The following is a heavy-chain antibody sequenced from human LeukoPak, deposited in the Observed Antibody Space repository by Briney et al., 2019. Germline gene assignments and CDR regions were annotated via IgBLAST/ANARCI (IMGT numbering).Heavy chain of an antibody. CDR2: ISYDGSNK. V-gene: IGHV3-30*04. CDR1: GFTFSSYA. CDR3: ARGKGIAGAHFDY. J-gene: IGHJ4*02. Sequence: PGGSLRLPCAASGFTFSSYAMHWVRQAPGKGLEWVAVISYDGSNKYYADSVKGRFTISRDNSKNTLYLQMNSLRAEDTAVYYCARGKGIAGAHFDYWGQGTLVTVSS. D-gene: IGHD1-26*01.